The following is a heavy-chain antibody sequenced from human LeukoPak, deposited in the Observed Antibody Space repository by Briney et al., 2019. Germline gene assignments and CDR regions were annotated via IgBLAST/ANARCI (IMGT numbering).Heavy chain of an antibody. J-gene: IGHJ4*02. CDR2: INHSGST. Sequence: AETLSLTCAVYGGSFRGYYWSWIRQPPGKGLEWIGEINHSGSTNYNPSLKRRVTISLDTSMKKFSLKLNSVTAADTAVYYCASTERCSTTCPLDYWGQGTLVTVSS. D-gene: IGHD2-2*01. CDR1: GGSFRGYY. V-gene: IGHV4-34*01. CDR3: ASTERCSTTCPLDY.